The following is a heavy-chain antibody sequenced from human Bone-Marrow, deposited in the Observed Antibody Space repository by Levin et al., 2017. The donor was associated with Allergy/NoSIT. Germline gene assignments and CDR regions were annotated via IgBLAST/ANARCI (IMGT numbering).Heavy chain of an antibody. D-gene: IGHD2-8*02. CDR2: ISSDVKKT. Sequence: HPGGSLRLSCAASGFIFSNFGMHWVRQAPGKGLEWVALISSDVKKTYYADSVKGRFNISRDNSKNSVYLQMNSLRGDDTAIYYCARGIIGDVRVAHKEAFDIWGQGTMVSVSS. V-gene: IGHV3-30*03. CDR3: ARGIIGDVRVAHKEAFDI. J-gene: IGHJ3*02. CDR1: GFIFSNFG.